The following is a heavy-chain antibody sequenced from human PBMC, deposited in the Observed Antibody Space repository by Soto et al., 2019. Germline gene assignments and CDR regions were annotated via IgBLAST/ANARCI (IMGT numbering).Heavy chain of an antibody. CDR1: GFTFSSYA. CDR3: ARVSPLTGYSYVGYFDY. V-gene: IGHV3-30-3*01. Sequence: GGSLRLSCAASGFTFSSYAMHWVRQAPGKGLEWVAVISYDGSNKYYADSVKGRFTISRDNSKNTLYLQMNSLRAEDTAVYYCARVSPLTGYSYVGYFDYWGQGTLVTVSS. J-gene: IGHJ4*02. CDR2: ISYDGSNK. D-gene: IGHD5-18*01.